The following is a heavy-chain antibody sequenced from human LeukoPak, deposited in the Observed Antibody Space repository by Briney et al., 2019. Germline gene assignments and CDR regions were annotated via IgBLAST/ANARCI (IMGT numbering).Heavy chain of an antibody. CDR1: NGSITSGGYY. CDR3: ARGGVVTTTPRFDP. V-gene: IGHV4-31*03. CDR2: IYHTGST. D-gene: IGHD4-11*01. J-gene: IGHJ5*02. Sequence: SQTLSLTCTVSNGSITSGGYYWSWLRQHPGKGLEWIGHIYHTGSTYYNSSLKSRLTMSVDTSKNEFSLRLNSVTVADTAVYYCARGGVVTTTPRFDPWGQGTLVTVSS.